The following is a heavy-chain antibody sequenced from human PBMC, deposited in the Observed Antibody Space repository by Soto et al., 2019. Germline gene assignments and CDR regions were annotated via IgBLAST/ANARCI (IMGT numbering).Heavy chain of an antibody. Sequence: GGSLRLSCAASGFTFSSYAMHWVRQAPGKGLEYVSAISSNGGSTYYANSVKGRFTISRDNSKNTLYLQMGSLRAEDMAVYYCARGKYDFWSGYHYYYYMDVWGKGTTVTVSS. CDR2: ISSNGGST. CDR3: ARGKYDFWSGYHYYYYMDV. D-gene: IGHD3-3*01. V-gene: IGHV3-64*01. CDR1: GFTFSSYA. J-gene: IGHJ6*03.